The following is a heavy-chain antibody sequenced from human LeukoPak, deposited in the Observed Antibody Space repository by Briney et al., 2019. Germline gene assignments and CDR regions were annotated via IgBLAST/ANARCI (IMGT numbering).Heavy chain of an antibody. J-gene: IGHJ6*02. CDR1: GFTFSTYA. CDR3: ARGDAIAAAGTLGDFYGMDV. Sequence: GGSLRLSCAASGFTFSTYAMGWVRQAPGKGLEWVSVISVSGDITYSADSVKGRFTISRDNSKNTLYLQMNSLRAEDTAVYYCARGDAIAAAGTLGDFYGMDVWGQGTTVTVSS. V-gene: IGHV3-23*01. D-gene: IGHD6-13*01. CDR2: ISVSGDIT.